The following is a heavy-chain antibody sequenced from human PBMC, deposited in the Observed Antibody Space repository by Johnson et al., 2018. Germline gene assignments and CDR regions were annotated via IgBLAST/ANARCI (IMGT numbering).Heavy chain of an antibody. Sequence: QVQLVESGAEVKQPASSVKVSCKASGGTFSSYAISWVRQAPGLGLEWMGGVILIFGIAKYAQQLQGRVTITAEKSTSKAYMEQGPRRSEDTAVYYCARVNCSSTSCYGHYYYMDVWGKGTTVTVSS. CDR3: ARVNCSSTSCYGHYYYMDV. J-gene: IGHJ6*03. CDR2: VILIFGIA. D-gene: IGHD2-2*01. CDR1: GGTFSSYA. V-gene: IGHV1-69*17.